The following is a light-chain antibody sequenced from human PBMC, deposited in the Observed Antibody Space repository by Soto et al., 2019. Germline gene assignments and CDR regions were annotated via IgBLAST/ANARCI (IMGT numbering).Light chain of an antibody. J-gene: IGLJ1*01. CDR2: EVT. CDR1: SSDIGIYKY. V-gene: IGLV2-14*01. Sequence: QSVLTQPASVSGSPGQSIAISCTGSSSDIGIYKYVSWYQQHPGKVPKLIIYEVTNRPSGVSNRFSGSKSGNTASLTISGLQAEDEGDYYCQSYDSTLSARYVFGTGTKVTVL. CDR3: QSYDSTLSARYV.